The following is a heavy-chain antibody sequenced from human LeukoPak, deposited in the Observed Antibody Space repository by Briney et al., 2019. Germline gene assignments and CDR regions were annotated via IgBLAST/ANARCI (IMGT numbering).Heavy chain of an antibody. CDR2: INHSGST. CDR3: ARHGKQGWAY. J-gene: IGHJ4*02. Sequence: KPSETLSLTCTVSGGSISSSSYYWSWIRQPPGKGLEWIGEINHSGSTNYNPSLKSRVTISVGTSKNQFSLKLSSVTAADTAVYYCARHGKQGWAYWGQRTLVTVSS. CDR1: GGSISSSSYY. V-gene: IGHV4-39*01. D-gene: IGHD1-26*01.